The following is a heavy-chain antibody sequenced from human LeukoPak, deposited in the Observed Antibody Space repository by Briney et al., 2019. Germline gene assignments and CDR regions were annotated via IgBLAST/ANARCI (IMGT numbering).Heavy chain of an antibody. CDR2: IRSKANSYAT. CDR1: GFTFSGSA. CDR3: TRPREGCSYGNNFDY. D-gene: IGHD5-18*01. V-gene: IGHV3-73*01. Sequence: PGGSLRLSCAASGFTFSGSAMHWVRQASGKGLEWVGRIRSKANSYATAYAASVKGRFTISRDDSKNTAYLQMNSLKTEDTAVYYCTRPREGCSYGNNFDYWGQGTLVTVSS. J-gene: IGHJ4*02.